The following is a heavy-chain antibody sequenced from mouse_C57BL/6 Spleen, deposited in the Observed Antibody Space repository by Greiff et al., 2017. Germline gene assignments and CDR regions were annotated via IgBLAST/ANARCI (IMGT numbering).Heavy chain of an antibody. CDR1: GYTFTSYT. Sequence: QVQLQQSGAELARPGASVKMSCKASGYTFTSYTMHWVKQRPGQGLEWIGYINPSSGYTKYNQKFKDKATLTADKSSSTAYMQLSSLTSEDSAVYYGARSPEESDAMGYWGQGTSVTVST. CDR2: INPSSGYT. J-gene: IGHJ4*01. V-gene: IGHV1-4*01. CDR3: ARSPEESDAMGY.